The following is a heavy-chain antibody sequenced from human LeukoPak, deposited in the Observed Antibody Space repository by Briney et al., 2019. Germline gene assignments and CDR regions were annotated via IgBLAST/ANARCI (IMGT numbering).Heavy chain of an antibody. CDR1: GGTFSTSA. Sequence: SVKVSCKTSGGTFSTSAISWVRRAPGQGLEWMGGIIPIFGTGNYAQKFQSRVTITADEFTSTAYVELSSLTSEDTAVYYCARGLGDSSGLYFSDNWGQGTLVTVSS. V-gene: IGHV1-69*13. CDR2: IIPIFGTG. CDR3: ARGLGDSSGLYFSDN. J-gene: IGHJ4*02. D-gene: IGHD3-22*01.